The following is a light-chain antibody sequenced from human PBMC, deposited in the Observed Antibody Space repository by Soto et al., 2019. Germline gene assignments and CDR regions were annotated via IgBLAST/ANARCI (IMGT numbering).Light chain of an antibody. CDR2: DAS. CDR3: QQRSNWPRT. Sequence: DSQRTQAPATLSTSVGDRGSITWRASQSISNWLAWYQQKSGKVPKLLIYDASSLESGVPSRFSGSGSGTEFTLTISSLQADDFAVYYCQQRSNWPRTFGQGTKVDI. V-gene: IGKV1-5*01. CDR1: QSISNW. J-gene: IGKJ1*01.